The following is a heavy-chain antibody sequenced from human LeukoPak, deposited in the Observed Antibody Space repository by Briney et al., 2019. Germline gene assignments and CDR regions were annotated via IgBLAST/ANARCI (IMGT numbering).Heavy chain of an antibody. D-gene: IGHD3-22*01. Sequence: GGSLRLSCAASGFTFSSYAMHWVGQAPGKGLEYVSAISSNGGSTDYANSVKGRFTISRDNARNSLYLQMNSLRAEDTAVYYCVTDRPGGRGFDRPGFDYWGQGTLVTVSS. CDR1: GFTFSSYA. J-gene: IGHJ4*02. V-gene: IGHV3-64*01. CDR3: VTDRPGGRGFDRPGFDY. CDR2: ISSNGGST.